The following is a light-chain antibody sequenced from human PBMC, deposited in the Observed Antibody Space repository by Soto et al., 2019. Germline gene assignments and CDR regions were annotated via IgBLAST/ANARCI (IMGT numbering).Light chain of an antibody. J-gene: IGLJ3*02. CDR2: DVS. CDR1: SSDVGGYNF. CDR3: CSYAGSYTWL. V-gene: IGLV2-11*01. Sequence: QSVLTQPRPVSGSPGQSVTISCTGTSSDVGGYNFVSWYQQHPGKAPKLMIYDVSKRPSGVPDRFSGSKSGNTASLTISGLQAEDEADYYCCSYAGSYTWLFGGGTKVTVL.